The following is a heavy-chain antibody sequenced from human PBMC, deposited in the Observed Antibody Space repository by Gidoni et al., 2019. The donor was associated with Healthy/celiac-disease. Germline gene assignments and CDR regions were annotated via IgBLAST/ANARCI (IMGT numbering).Heavy chain of an antibody. CDR2: FDPEDGET. J-gene: IGHJ4*02. D-gene: IGHD3-3*01. CDR3: ATVSDFWSGYRYFDY. Sequence: FDPEDGETIYAQKFQGRVTMTEDTSTDTAYMELSSLRSEDTAVYYCATVSDFWSGYRYFDYWGQGTLVTVSS. V-gene: IGHV1-24*01.